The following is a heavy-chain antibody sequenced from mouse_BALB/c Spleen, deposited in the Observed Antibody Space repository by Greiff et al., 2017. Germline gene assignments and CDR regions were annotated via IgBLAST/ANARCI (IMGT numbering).Heavy chain of an antibody. CDR3: ARHDTTAYYFDY. D-gene: IGHD1-2*01. V-gene: IGHV5-12-2*01. CDR1: GFTFSSYT. CDR2: ISNGGGST. Sequence: EVKLVESGGGLVQPGGSLKLSCAASGFTFSSYTMSWVRQTPEKRLEWVAYISNGGGSTYYPDTVKGRFTISRDNAKNTLYLQMSSLKSEDTAMYYCARHDTTAYYFDYWGQGTTLTVSS. J-gene: IGHJ2*01.